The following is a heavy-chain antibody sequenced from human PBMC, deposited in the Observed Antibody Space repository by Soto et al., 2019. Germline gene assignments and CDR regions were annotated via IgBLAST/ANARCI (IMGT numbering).Heavy chain of an antibody. Sequence: EVQLLESGGGLVQPGGSLRLSCAASGFTFSSYAMSWVRQAPGKGLEWVSAISGSGGSTYYADSVKGRFTISRDNSKNTLYLQMNSLRAEDKAVYYCAKDPSGSEMATIFGYWGQGTLVTVSS. V-gene: IGHV3-23*01. D-gene: IGHD5-12*01. J-gene: IGHJ4*02. CDR2: ISGSGGST. CDR3: AKDPSGSEMATIFGY. CDR1: GFTFSSYA.